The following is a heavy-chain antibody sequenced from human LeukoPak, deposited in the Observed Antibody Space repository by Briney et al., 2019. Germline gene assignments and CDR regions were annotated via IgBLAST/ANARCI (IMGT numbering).Heavy chain of an antibody. CDR2: IYYSGST. CDR1: GGSISSGAYY. J-gene: IGHJ4*02. CDR3: AREDGYNPGLDY. D-gene: IGHD5-24*01. Sequence: SQTLSLTCTVSGGSISSGAYYWNWIRQHPGKGLEWIGYIYYSGSTYYNPSLKSRVTLSVDTSKNQFSLKLSSVTAADTAVYYCAREDGYNPGLDYWGQGTLVTVSS. V-gene: IGHV4-31*03.